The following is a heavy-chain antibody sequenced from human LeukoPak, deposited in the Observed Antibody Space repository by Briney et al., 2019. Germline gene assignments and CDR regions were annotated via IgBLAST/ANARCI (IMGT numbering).Heavy chain of an antibody. CDR3: AREGDPPGFYYYHHLDV. V-gene: IGHV3-21*01. Sequence: GGSLRPSCAASGFDFSIYAIDWVRQAPGRGLEWVSSISSGSSFQNYADSVKGRFTISRDNAKNSVYLQMNRLRAEDTAVYFCAREGDPPGFYYYHHLDVWGKGTTVTVSS. J-gene: IGHJ6*03. CDR2: ISSGSSFQ. CDR1: GFDFSIYA. D-gene: IGHD3-16*01.